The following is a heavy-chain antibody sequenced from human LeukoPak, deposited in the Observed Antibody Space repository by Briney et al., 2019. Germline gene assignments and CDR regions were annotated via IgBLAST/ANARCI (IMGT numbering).Heavy chain of an antibody. Sequence: SETLSLTCAVYGGSFSGYYWSWIRQPPGKGLEWIGEINRSGSNNYNPSLERRVTTSVDTTNNQFLLQHSHRTAPDTAVYYCARYCGGDCQRYNWFDPWGQGTLVTVSS. D-gene: IGHD2-21*02. CDR2: INRSGSN. CDR3: ARYCGGDCQRYNWFDP. V-gene: IGHV4-34*01. J-gene: IGHJ5*02. CDR1: GGSFSGYY.